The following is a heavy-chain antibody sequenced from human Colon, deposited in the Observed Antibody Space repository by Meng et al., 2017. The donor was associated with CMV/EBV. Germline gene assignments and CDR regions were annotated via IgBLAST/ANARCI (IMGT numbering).Heavy chain of an antibody. Sequence: GEALKTSWAVAGLTTSDNVLYWVRQAPRKGLELISFYDSYTDGTIYHADSVRGRFTISRDTAKKSPYLQMNSLRAVGTVVYYCARESCSAGRCYWGYWGQGTLVTVSS. J-gene: IGHJ4*02. V-gene: IGHV3-48*03. CDR3: ARESCSAGRCYWGY. CDR2: DSYTDGTI. CDR1: GLTTSDNV. D-gene: IGHD2-15*01.